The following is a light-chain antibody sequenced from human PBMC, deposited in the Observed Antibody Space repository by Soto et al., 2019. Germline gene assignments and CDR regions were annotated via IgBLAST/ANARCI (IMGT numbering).Light chain of an antibody. J-gene: IGLJ2*01. CDR2: RND. CDR3: AGWDDSLNGVV. V-gene: IGLV1-44*01. Sequence: QSVLTQPPSASGTPGQRVTISCSGSSSNIGPNTVNWYQQLPGTAPKVLIYRNDQRPSGVPGRFSGSKSGTSASLAISGLQSEDEADYYCAGWDDSLNGVVFGGGTKLTVL. CDR1: SSNIGPNT.